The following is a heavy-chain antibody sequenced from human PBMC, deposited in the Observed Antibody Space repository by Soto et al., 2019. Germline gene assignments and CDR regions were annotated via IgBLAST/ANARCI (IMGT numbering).Heavy chain of an antibody. CDR1: GFTFDDYG. V-gene: IGHV3-20*04. D-gene: IGHD6-13*01. Sequence: GGSLRLSCAASGFTFDDYGMSWVRQAPGKGLEWVSGINWNGGSTGYADSVKGRFTISRDNAKNSLYLQMNSLRAEDTALYYCARVLSSSWSDAFDIWGQGTMVTVSS. CDR3: ARVLSSSWSDAFDI. CDR2: INWNGGST. J-gene: IGHJ3*02.